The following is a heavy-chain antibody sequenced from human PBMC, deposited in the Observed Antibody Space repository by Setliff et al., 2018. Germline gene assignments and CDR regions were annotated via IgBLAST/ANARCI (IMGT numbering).Heavy chain of an antibody. CDR1: GGSISSDY. CDR2: FYHGASS. J-gene: IGHJ6*03. V-gene: IGHV4-59*08. D-gene: IGHD3-10*01. Sequence: TLSLTCNVSGGSISSDYWAWIRQPPGKALEWIGYFYHGASSNYNPSLKGRVTMSADTSKKQLYLSLTSVSVADTAMYYCARSHYYASGNSHYYYMDVWGKGTAVTVSS. CDR3: ARSHYYASGNSHYYYMDV.